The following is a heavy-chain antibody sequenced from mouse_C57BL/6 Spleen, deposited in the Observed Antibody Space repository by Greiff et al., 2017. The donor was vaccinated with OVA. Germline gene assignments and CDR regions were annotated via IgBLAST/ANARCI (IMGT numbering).Heavy chain of an antibody. CDR3: TRAGDYDEEVWFAY. Sequence: VQLQQSGTVLARPGASVKMSCKTSGYTFTSYWMHWVKQRPGQGLEWIGAIYPGNSDTSYNQKFKGKAKLTAVTSASTAYMELSSLTNEDSAVYYCTRAGDYDEEVWFAYWGQGTLVTVSA. V-gene: IGHV1-5*01. J-gene: IGHJ3*01. D-gene: IGHD2-4*01. CDR1: GYTFTSYW. CDR2: IYPGNSDT.